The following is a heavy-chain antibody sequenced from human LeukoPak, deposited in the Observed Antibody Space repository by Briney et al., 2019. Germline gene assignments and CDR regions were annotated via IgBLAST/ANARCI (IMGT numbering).Heavy chain of an antibody. Sequence: PGGSLRLSCAASGFTFSSYGMHWVRQAPGKGLEWVAVISYDGSNKYYADSVKGRFTISRDNSKNTLYLQMNSLRAEDTAVYYCAKGPSYYYGSGSYYGGVDYWGQGTLVTVSS. CDR1: GFTFSSYG. D-gene: IGHD3-10*01. J-gene: IGHJ4*02. CDR3: AKGPSYYYGSGSYYGGVDY. V-gene: IGHV3-30*18. CDR2: ISYDGSNK.